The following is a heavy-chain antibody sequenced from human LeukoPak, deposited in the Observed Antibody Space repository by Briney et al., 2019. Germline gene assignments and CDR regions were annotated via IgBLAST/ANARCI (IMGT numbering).Heavy chain of an antibody. J-gene: IGHJ4*02. CDR2: ISDSGGTV. CDR1: GFTFSSYA. Sequence: GGSLRLSCAASGFTFSSYAMSWVRQAPGKGLEWVSGISDSGGTVYYADSVKGRFTISRDNSKNSLYLQMNSLRAEDTAVYYCAKKRSGSYKGFDYWGQGTLVTVSS. CDR3: AKKRSGSYKGFDY. D-gene: IGHD1-26*01. V-gene: IGHV3-23*01.